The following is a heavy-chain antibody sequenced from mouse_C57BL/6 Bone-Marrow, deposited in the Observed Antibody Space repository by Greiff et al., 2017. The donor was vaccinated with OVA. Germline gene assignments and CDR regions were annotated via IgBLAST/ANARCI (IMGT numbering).Heavy chain of an antibody. CDR1: GYTFTSYW. J-gene: IGHJ2*01. D-gene: IGHD1-1*01. CDR3: ARPSHDDGSRGYYFDY. V-gene: IGHV1-64*01. CDR2: IHPNSGST. Sequence: QVQLQQPGAELVKPGASVKLSCKASGYTFTSYWMHWVKQRPGQGLEWIGMIHPNSGSTNYNEKFKSKATLTVDKSSSTAYMQLSSLTSEDSAVYYCARPSHDDGSRGYYFDYWGQGTTLTVSS.